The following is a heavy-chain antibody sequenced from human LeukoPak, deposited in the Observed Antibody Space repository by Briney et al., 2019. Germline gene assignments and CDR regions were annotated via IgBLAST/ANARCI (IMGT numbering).Heavy chain of an antibody. Sequence: GASVKVSFKASGYTFTIYGISWVRQAPGQGLEWMGWISAYNGNTNYAQKLQGRVTMTTDTSTSTAYMELRSLRSDDTAVYYCARDRTKPGGSGTPTPPGNYWGQGTLVTVSS. CDR2: ISAYNGNT. J-gene: IGHJ4*02. CDR3: ARDRTKPGGSGTPTPPGNY. V-gene: IGHV1-18*01. CDR1: GYTFTIYG. D-gene: IGHD3-10*01.